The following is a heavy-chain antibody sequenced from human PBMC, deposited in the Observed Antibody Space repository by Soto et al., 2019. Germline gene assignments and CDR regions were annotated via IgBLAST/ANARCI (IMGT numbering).Heavy chain of an antibody. D-gene: IGHD3-22*01. CDR3: AKRTYDSSGFDPDYYYGMDV. Sequence: PGGSLRLSCAASGFTFDTFGMHWVRQAPGKGLEWVAFILYDGSNKYYADPVKGRFTISRDNSKNTLFLEMTSLRPEDTAVYYCAKRTYDSSGFDPDYYYGMDVWGQGTTVTVSS. J-gene: IGHJ6*02. CDR1: GFTFDTFG. V-gene: IGHV3-30*18. CDR2: ILYDGSNK.